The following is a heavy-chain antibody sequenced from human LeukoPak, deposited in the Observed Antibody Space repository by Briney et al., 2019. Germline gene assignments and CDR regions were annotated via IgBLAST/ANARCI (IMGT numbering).Heavy chain of an antibody. CDR3: ARAAYSSGPDY. CDR1: GFTFSTYS. Sequence: PGGSLRLSCAASGFTFSTYSMNWVCQAPGKGLEWVSYINPSSSDKYYTDSVKGRFTISRDNAKNSLFLQLHGLRAEDTAVYYCARAAYSSGPDYWGQGTLVTVSS. D-gene: IGHD6-19*01. V-gene: IGHV3-48*01. CDR2: INPSSSDK. J-gene: IGHJ4*02.